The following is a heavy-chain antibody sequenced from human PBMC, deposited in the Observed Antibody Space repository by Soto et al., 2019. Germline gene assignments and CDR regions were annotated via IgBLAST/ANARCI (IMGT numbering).Heavy chain of an antibody. CDR2: ISGSDGST. D-gene: IGHD6-13*01. Sequence: PGGSLRLSGAASGFTFSSYAMNWFRQAPGKGLEWVSVISGSDGSTYYADSVKGRFTISRDNSKNTLNLQMNSLRAEDTAVYYCSRQRSSWYFDNCGQGTLVTVSS. CDR1: GFTFSSYA. CDR3: SRQRSSWYFDN. V-gene: IGHV3-23*01. J-gene: IGHJ4*02.